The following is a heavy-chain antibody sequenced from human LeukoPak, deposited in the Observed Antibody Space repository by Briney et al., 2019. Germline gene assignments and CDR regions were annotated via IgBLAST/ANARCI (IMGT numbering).Heavy chain of an antibody. V-gene: IGHV1-18*01. CDR3: ARAGISGRLNWFDP. CDR2: ISGHSGNT. D-gene: IGHD3-3*01. CDR1: GYTFTSYG. J-gene: IGHJ5*02. Sequence: ASVKVSCKASGYTFTSYGISWVRQAPGQGLEWMGWISGHSGNTKYAQKVQGRVTMTTDTSTSTAYMELRSLRSDDTAVYYCARAGISGRLNWFDPWGQGTLVTVSS.